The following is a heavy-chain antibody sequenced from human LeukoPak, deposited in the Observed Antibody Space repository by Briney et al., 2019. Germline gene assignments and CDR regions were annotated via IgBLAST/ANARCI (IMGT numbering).Heavy chain of an antibody. J-gene: IGHJ4*02. CDR3: ARETLTFPDF. CDR2: IYTSGST. Sequence: SETLSLTCTVSGGSLSSYSWSWIRQPAGKGLEWVGRIYTSGSTSYNPSLTSRVSMSLDTSKKQISLKLSSVTAADTAVYYCARETLTFPDFWGQGTLVTVSS. D-gene: IGHD3-9*01. CDR1: GGSLSSYS. V-gene: IGHV4-4*07.